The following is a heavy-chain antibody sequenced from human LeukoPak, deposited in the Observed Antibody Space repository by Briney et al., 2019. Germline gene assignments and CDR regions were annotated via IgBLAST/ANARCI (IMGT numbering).Heavy chain of an antibody. V-gene: IGHV4-59*08. CDR2: FDYSGNT. D-gene: IGHD1/OR15-1a*01. J-gene: IGHJ4*02. CDR3: ARLNVLNNSVLHHFDR. CDR1: GGSISDYY. Sequence: SETLSLTCTVSGGSISDYYWSWIRQPAGRGLEWSAYFDYSGNTNYNPSLKSRVTISVDTSKNHFSLKLNSVTAADTAVYYCARLNVLNNSVLHHFDRWGQGTLVTVSS.